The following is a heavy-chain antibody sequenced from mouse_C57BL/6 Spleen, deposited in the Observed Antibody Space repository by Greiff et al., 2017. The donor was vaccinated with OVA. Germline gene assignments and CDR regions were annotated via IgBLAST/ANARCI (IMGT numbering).Heavy chain of an antibody. D-gene: IGHD2-12*01. CDR1: GYTFTDYY. Sequence: EVQLQQSGPELVKPGASVKISCKASGYTFTDYYMNWVKQSHGKSLEWIGDINPNNGGTSYNQKFKGKATLTVDKSSSTAYMELRSLTSEDSAVYYCARRELRLGFYAMDYWGQGTSVTVSS. CDR2: INPNNGGT. V-gene: IGHV1-26*01. CDR3: ARRELRLGFYAMDY. J-gene: IGHJ4*01.